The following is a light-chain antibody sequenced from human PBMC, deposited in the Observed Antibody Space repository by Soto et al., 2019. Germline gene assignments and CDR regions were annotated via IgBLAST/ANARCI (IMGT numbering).Light chain of an antibody. CDR3: QSFDSSLSGV. J-gene: IGLJ3*02. V-gene: IGLV1-40*01. CDR1: SSNIGAGYD. Sequence: QAVVTQPPSVSGAPGQRVTISCTGSSSNIGAGYDVHWYQQLPGTAPKLLIYGNSNRPSGVPDRFSGSKSGTSASLAITGLQVEDEADYYCQSFDSSLSGVFGGGTKLTVL. CDR2: GNS.